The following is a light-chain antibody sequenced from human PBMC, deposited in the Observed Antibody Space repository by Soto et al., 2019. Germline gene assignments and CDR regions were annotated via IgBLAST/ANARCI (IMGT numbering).Light chain of an antibody. Sequence: DIRMSQYPTSLCASVEDRVTITCRTSQSISRYLNWYQHKLGTAPKLLIHGSFKLQSGVPSRFSGSGSGTDFTLTISSLHPEDFATYYCQQSYNTPRTFRLGTKV. V-gene: IGKV1-39*01. CDR3: QQSYNTPRT. CDR1: QSISRY. CDR2: GSF. J-gene: IGKJ1*01.